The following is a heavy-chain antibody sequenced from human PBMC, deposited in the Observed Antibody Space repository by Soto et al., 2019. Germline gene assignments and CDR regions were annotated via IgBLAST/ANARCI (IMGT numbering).Heavy chain of an antibody. V-gene: IGHV1-46*01. CDR1: GYTFTSYY. J-gene: IGHJ4*02. D-gene: IGHD2-15*01. CDR3: ARDRPRSGQHEPLDY. CDR2: INPSGGST. Sequence: GASVKVSCKASGYTFTSYYMHWVRQAPGQGLEWMGIINPSGGSTSYAQKFQGRVTMTRDTSTSTVYMELSSLRSEDTAVYYCARDRPRSGQHEPLDYWGQGTLVTVSS.